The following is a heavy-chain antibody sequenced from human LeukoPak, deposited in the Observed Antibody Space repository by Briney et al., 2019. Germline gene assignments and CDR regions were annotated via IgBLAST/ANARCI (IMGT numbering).Heavy chain of an antibody. CDR3: AAGYYDFWSGYYTGIVPGFDP. CDR1: GFTFTSSA. D-gene: IGHD3-3*01. V-gene: IGHV1-58*02. J-gene: IGHJ5*02. CDR2: IVVGSGNT. Sequence: SVKVSCKASGFTFTSSAMQWVRQARGQRLEWIGWIVVGSGNTNYAKKFQERVTITRDMSTSTAYMELSSLRSEDTAAYYCAAGYYDFWSGYYTGIVPGFDPWGQGTLVTVSS.